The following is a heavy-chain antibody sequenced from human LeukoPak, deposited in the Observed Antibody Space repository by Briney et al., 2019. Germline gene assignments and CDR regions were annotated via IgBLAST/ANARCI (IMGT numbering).Heavy chain of an antibody. CDR3: ARDRGSSWTLDY. CDR1: GFTFSNYY. Sequence: PGGSLRLSCAASGFTFSNYYMTWVRQAPGKGLEWVANIEQDGSEKYYVDSVKGRFTISRDNAKNSLFLQMNSLRPEDTAVYYCARDRGSSWTLDYWGQGALVSVSS. D-gene: IGHD6-13*01. V-gene: IGHV3-7*05. J-gene: IGHJ4*02. CDR2: IEQDGSEK.